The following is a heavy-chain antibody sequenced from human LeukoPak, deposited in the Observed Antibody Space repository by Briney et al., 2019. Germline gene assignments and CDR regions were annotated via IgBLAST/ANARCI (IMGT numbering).Heavy chain of an antibody. CDR2: INPNSGGT. J-gene: IGHJ5*02. Sequence: GASVEVSCKASGGTFSSYAISWVRQAPGQGVEWMGWINPNSGGTNYAQKFQGRVTMTRDTSISTAYMELSRLRSDDTAVYYCARGEIMITFGGVIAKPNWFDPWGQGTLVTVSS. D-gene: IGHD3-16*02. CDR3: ARGEIMITFGGVIAKPNWFDP. CDR1: GGTFSSYA. V-gene: IGHV1-2*02.